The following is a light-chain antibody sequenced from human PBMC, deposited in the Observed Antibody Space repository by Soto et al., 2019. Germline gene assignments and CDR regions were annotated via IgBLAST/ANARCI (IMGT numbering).Light chain of an antibody. J-gene: IGLJ1*01. CDR2: RNN. CDR3: AAWGDSLSGYV. V-gene: IGLV1-47*01. Sequence: QSVLTQPPSASGTPGQRVTISCSGSNSNIGGYYVSWYQQLPGTAPKVLIYRNNQRPSGVPDRFSASKSGTSASLAISGLRSDDEADYYCAAWGDSLSGYVFGTGTKLTVL. CDR1: NSNIGGYY.